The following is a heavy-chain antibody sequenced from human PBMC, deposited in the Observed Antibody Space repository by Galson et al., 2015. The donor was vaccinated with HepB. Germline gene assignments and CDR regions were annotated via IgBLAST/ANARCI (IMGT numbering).Heavy chain of an antibody. CDR1: GGTFSNYA. Sequence: SVKVSCKASGGTFSNYAISWVRQAPGQGPEWLGGTLPISHTANYAQTSLGRLTITANKFTSTVYMELSSLRSEDTAVYYCACVVSGHDFIGYYFDYWGRGTLVTVSS. D-gene: IGHD5-12*01. J-gene: IGHJ4*02. CDR2: TLPISHTA. V-gene: IGHV1-69*06. CDR3: ACVVSGHDFIGYYFDY.